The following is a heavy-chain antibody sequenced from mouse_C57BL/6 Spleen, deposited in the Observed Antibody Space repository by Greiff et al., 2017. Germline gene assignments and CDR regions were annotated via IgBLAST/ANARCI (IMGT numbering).Heavy chain of an antibody. J-gene: IGHJ2*01. V-gene: IGHV7-3*01. CDR3: ARYYKRYYFDY. CDR1: GFTFTDYY. CDR2: IRNKANGYTT. Sequence: EVQGVESGGGLVQPGGSLSLSCAASGFTFTDYYMSWVRQPPGKALEWLGFIRNKANGYTTEYSASVKGRFTISRDNSQSILYLQMHALRAENSATYYFARYYKRYYFDYWGQGTTLTVSS. D-gene: IGHD1-3*01.